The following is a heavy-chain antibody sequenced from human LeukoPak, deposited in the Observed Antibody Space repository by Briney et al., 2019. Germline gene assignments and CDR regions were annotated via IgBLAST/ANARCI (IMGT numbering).Heavy chain of an antibody. CDR2: INPKRGGT. Sequence: ASVKVSCKGSGYTFTDYYIHWVRQAPGQGLEWMGWINPKRGGTNYAQKFQGRVTMTRDTSNSTAYMELRSDDTAVYYCATLGISGYFRDYWGQGTLVTVSS. CDR1: GYTFTDYY. V-gene: IGHV1-2*02. CDR3: ATLGISGYFRDY. J-gene: IGHJ4*02. D-gene: IGHD3-22*01.